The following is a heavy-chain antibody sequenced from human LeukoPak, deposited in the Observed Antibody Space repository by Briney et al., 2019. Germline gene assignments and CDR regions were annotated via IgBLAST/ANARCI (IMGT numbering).Heavy chain of an antibody. CDR3: ARDPLWPELGHFDY. Sequence: GGSLRLSRAASGFTFSSYSMNWVRQAPGKGLEWVSSISSSSSYIYYADSVKGRFTISRDNAKNSLYLQMNSLRAEDTAVYYCARDPLWPELGHFDYWGQGTLVTVSS. D-gene: IGHD7-27*01. CDR2: ISSSSSYI. CDR1: GFTFSSYS. J-gene: IGHJ4*02. V-gene: IGHV3-21*01.